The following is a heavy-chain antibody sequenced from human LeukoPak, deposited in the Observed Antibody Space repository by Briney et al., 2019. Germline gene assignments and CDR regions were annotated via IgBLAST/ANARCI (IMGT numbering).Heavy chain of an antibody. CDR3: ARGRSEYYDSSGLFDY. Sequence: PGGSLRLSCAASGFTFSSYAMHWVRQAPGKGLEYVSAISSNGGSTYYANSVKGRFTISRDNSKNTLYLQMGSLRAEDMAVYYCARGRSEYYDSSGLFDYWGQGTLVTVPS. CDR2: ISSNGGST. V-gene: IGHV3-64*01. CDR1: GFTFSSYA. D-gene: IGHD3-22*01. J-gene: IGHJ4*02.